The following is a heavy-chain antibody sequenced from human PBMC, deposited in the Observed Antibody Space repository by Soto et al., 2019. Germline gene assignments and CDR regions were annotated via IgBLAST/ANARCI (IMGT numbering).Heavy chain of an antibody. CDR2: FLIGGDT. V-gene: IGHV3-53*01. Sequence: GGSLRLSCAASGFVVTDYYMSWVRQAPGKGLEWVAVFLIGGDTHYGESVKGRFTISRDNSKNTLYLQMNSLRAEDTAVYYCAREPLWRFGESYYFDYWGQGSLVTVSS. CDR3: AREPLWRFGESYYFDY. CDR1: GFVVTDYY. J-gene: IGHJ4*02. D-gene: IGHD3-10*01.